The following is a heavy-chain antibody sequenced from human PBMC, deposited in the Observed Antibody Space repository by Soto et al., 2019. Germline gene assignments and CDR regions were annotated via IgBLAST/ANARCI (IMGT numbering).Heavy chain of an antibody. CDR2: ISYDGSNK. J-gene: IGHJ6*02. Sequence: GGSLRLSCAASGFTFSSYAMHWVRQAPGKGLEWVAVISYDGSNKYYADSVKGRFTISRDNSKNTLYLQMNSLRAEDTAVYYCAKYYGDSWGSQYYYYYGMDVWGQGTTVTVSS. CDR1: GFTFSSYA. CDR3: AKYYGDSWGSQYYYYYGMDV. D-gene: IGHD4-17*01. V-gene: IGHV3-30-3*02.